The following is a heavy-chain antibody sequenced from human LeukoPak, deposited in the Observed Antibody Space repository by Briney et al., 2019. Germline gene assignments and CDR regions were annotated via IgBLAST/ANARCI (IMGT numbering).Heavy chain of an antibody. CDR3: ARDTGYGSGSSDYYYGMDV. J-gene: IGHJ6*02. CDR2: INSDGSST. V-gene: IGHV3-74*01. D-gene: IGHD3-10*01. CDR1: GFSFSSYW. Sequence: GGSLRLSCAASGFSFSSYWMHWVRQAPGKGLVWVSRINSDGSSTSYADSVKGRFTISRDNAKNSLYLQMNSLRAEDTAVYYCARDTGYGSGSSDYYYGMDVWGQGTTVTVSS.